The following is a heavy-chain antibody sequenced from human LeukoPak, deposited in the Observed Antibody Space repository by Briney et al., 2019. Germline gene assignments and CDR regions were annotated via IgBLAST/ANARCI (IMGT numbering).Heavy chain of an antibody. CDR1: GFTVSSNY. CDR2: IYSGGST. CDR3: ARTRRGSYYQSFDY. J-gene: IGHJ4*02. D-gene: IGHD1-26*01. V-gene: IGHV3-53*01. Sequence: GGSLRLSCAASGFTVSSNYMSWVRQAPGKGLEWVSVIYSGGSTYYADSVKGRFTISRDNSKNTLYLQMNSLRAEDTAVYYCARTRRGSYYQSFDYWAREPWSPSPQ.